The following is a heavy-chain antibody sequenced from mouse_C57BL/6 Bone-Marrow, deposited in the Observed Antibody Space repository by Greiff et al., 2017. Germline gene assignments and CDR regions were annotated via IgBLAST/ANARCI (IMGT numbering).Heavy chain of an antibody. CDR1: GYTFTDYE. V-gene: IGHV1-15*01. Sequence: VQLQQSGAELVRPGASVTLSCKASGYTFTDYEMHWVKQTPVHGLEWIGAIDPETGGTAYNQKFKGKAILTADKSSSTAYIELRSLTSEDSAVYYGTRVDYDGDYWGQGTTLTVSS. CDR3: TRVDYDGDY. J-gene: IGHJ2*01. CDR2: IDPETGGT. D-gene: IGHD2-4*01.